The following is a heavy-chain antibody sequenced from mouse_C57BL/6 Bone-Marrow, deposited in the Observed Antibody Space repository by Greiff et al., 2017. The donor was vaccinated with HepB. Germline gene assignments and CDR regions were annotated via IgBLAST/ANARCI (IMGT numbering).Heavy chain of an antibody. CDR3: ARLLRYGWYFDV. V-gene: IGHV5-17*01. CDR1: GFTFSDYG. J-gene: IGHJ1*03. Sequence: EVHLVESGGGLVKPGGSLKLSCAASGFTFSDYGMHWVRQAPEKGLEWVAYISSGSSTIYYADTVKGRFTISRDNAKNTLFLQMTSLRSEDTAMYYCARLLRYGWYFDVWGTGTTVTVSS. D-gene: IGHD1-1*01. CDR2: ISSGSSTI.